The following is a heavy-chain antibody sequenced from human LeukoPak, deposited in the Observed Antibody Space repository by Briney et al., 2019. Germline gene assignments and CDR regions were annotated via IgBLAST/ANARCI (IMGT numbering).Heavy chain of an antibody. J-gene: IGHJ4*02. Sequence: SETLSLTCAVYGGSFSGYYWSWIRQPPGKGLEWIGEINHSGSTNYSPSLKSRVTISVDTSKNQFPLKLSSVTAADTAVYYCASLAAAAARGDYWGQGTLVTVSS. CDR2: INHSGST. V-gene: IGHV4-34*01. CDR3: ASLAAAAARGDY. D-gene: IGHD6-13*01. CDR1: GGSFSGYY.